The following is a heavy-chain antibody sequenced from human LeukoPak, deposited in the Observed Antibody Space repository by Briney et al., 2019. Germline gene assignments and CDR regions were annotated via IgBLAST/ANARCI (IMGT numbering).Heavy chain of an antibody. Sequence: GGSLTLSCAAYGFTFSSYWMSWVRQAQGKGLEWVANIKQDGSDKYYVDSVKGRFTISRDNAKNPLYLQINSLRAEDTAVYYCARKTVVGSYFDYWGQGTPVTVSS. D-gene: IGHD4-23*01. CDR1: GFTFSSYW. V-gene: IGHV3-7*03. CDR3: ARKTVVGSYFDY. CDR2: IKQDGSDK. J-gene: IGHJ4*02.